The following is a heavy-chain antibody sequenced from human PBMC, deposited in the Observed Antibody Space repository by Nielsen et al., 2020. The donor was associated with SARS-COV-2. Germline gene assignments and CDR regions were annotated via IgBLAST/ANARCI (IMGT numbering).Heavy chain of an antibody. CDR3: ARGDLVVVPSPLLGLGPIFYYFYLDV. D-gene: IGHD2-2*02. Sequence: SETLSLTCAVSGDSVSSHDWWTWVRQSPGKGLEWIGEVSHSGSTNYNPSLKSRVTLSMDKSKNQFSLRLTSVSAADTAVYFCARGDLVVVPSPLLGLGPIFYYFYLDVWGKGTSVIVPS. CDR1: GDSVSSHDW. V-gene: IGHV4-4*02. J-gene: IGHJ6*03. CDR2: VSHSGST.